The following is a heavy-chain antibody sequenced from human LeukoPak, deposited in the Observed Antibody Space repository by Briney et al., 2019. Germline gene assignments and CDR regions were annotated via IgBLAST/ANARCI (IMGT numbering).Heavy chain of an antibody. V-gene: IGHV4-39*01. CDR3: ARRGGGLRSSFDI. J-gene: IGHJ3*02. D-gene: IGHD3-3*01. CDR2: IYYSGST. CDR1: GGSISSSSYY. Sequence: PSETLSLTCTVSGGSISSSSYYWGWIRQPPGTGLEWIGSIYYSGSTYYNPSLKSRVTISVDTSKNQFSLKLSSVTAADTAVYYCARRGGGLRSSFDIWGQGTMVTVSS.